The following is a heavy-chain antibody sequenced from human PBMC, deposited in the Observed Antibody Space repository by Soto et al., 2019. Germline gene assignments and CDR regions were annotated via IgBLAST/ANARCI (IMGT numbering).Heavy chain of an antibody. CDR3: AKAGGSGWPWYFDL. Sequence: VQLVESGGGLVQPGRSLRLSCAASGFTFDDYAMHWVRQAPGKGLEWVSGISWNSGSIGYADSVKGRFTISRDNAKNSLYLQMNSLRAEDTALYYCAKAGGSGWPWYFDLWGRGTLVTVSS. J-gene: IGHJ2*01. D-gene: IGHD6-19*01. V-gene: IGHV3-9*01. CDR2: ISWNSGSI. CDR1: GFTFDDYA.